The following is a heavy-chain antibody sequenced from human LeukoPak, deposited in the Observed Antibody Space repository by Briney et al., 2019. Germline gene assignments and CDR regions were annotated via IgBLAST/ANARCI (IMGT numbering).Heavy chain of an antibody. Sequence: ASVKVSCKASGYTFTGYYMHWVRQATGQGLEWMGWMNPNSGNTGYAQKFQGRVTITTSTSISTAYMELSSLRSEDTAVYYCARSIWDAFDIWGQGTMVTVSS. V-gene: IGHV1-8*03. CDR1: GYTFTGYY. CDR2: MNPNSGNT. J-gene: IGHJ3*02. CDR3: ARSIWDAFDI. D-gene: IGHD3-16*01.